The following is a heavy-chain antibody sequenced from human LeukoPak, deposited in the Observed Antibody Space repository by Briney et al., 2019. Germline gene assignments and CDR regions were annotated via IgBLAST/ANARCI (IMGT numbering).Heavy chain of an antibody. CDR3: ARDGVVAINWFDP. J-gene: IGHJ5*02. Sequence: SETLSLTCTVSGGSISSYYWSWIRQPPGKGLEWIGYIHFSGSTNYNPSLKSRVTISVDTSKNQFSLKLNSVTAADTSVYYCARDGVVAINWFDPWGQGTLVTVSS. D-gene: IGHD3-22*01. CDR2: IHFSGST. V-gene: IGHV4-59*01. CDR1: GGSISSYY.